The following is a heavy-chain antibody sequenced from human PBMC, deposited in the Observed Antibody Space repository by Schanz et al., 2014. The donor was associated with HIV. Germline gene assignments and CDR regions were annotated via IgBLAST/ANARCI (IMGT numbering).Heavy chain of an antibody. V-gene: IGHV1-2*02. CDR2: INPNSGAT. CDR3: ARGASVAARGWFDP. D-gene: IGHD3-10*01. CDR1: GYTFTNFF. J-gene: IGHJ5*02. Sequence: QVQVVQSGAEVKQPGASVRVSCKASGYTFTNFFIHWVRQAPGQGLEWMGWINPNSGATQYAQKFQDRVTMTREKSISTVYMWLTSLTPDDTAVYFCARGASVAARGWFDPWGQGTLIIVSS.